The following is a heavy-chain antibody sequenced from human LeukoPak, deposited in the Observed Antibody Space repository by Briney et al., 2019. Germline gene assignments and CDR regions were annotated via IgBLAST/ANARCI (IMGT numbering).Heavy chain of an antibody. D-gene: IGHD2-15*01. CDR1: GFTFSSYA. CDR2: ISYDGSNK. Sequence: PGGSLRLSCAASGFTFSSYAMHWVRQAPGKGLEWVAVISYDGSNKYYADSVKGRFTISRDNSKNTLYLQMNSLRAEDTAVYYCARDLASPRRSVVVVAATKYYYYYGMDIWGQGTTVTVSS. J-gene: IGHJ6*02. CDR3: ARDLASPRRSVVVVAATKYYYYYGMDI. V-gene: IGHV3-30-3*01.